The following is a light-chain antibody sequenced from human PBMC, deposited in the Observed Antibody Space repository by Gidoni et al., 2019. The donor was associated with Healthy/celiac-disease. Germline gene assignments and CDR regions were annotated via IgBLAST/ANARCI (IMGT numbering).Light chain of an antibody. CDR3: QQYGGSPLT. Sequence: EIVLPQSPGTLSLSPGERATLSCRASQTLSSHSVAWYQQKPGQAPRLVIYGASSRATGIPDRFSGSGSGTDFTLIITRLEPEDFALYYCQQYGGSPLTFGGGTKIE. CDR2: GAS. J-gene: IGKJ4*01. V-gene: IGKV3-20*01. CDR1: QTLSSHS.